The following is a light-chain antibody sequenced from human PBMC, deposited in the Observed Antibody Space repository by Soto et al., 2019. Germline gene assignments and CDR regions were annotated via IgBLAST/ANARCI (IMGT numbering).Light chain of an antibody. CDR2: SNN. V-gene: IGLV1-44*01. Sequence: QSVLTQPPSASGTPGQRVTISCSGSSSNIGDYNVNWYQQLPGTAPKLLIYSNNQRASGVPDRISGSKSGTSASLAIRGLQSEDEADYYCLVWDDRLDAIVFGSGTKVTVL. CDR1: SSNIGDYN. J-gene: IGLJ1*01. CDR3: LVWDDRLDAIV.